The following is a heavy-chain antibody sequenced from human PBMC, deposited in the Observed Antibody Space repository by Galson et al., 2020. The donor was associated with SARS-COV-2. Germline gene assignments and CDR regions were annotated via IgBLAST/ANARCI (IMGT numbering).Heavy chain of an antibody. J-gene: IGHJ4*02. D-gene: IGHD3-9*01. CDR3: AKGGTIRRYFFDY. Sequence: GGSLRLSCAASGFTFHGYWMRWVRLIPGKGLELVANINQDGSESYYVDSVKGRFTISRDNADNSLYFQMNTLRAEDTAVYDCAKGGTIRRYFFDYWGQGTVVTVSS. V-gene: IGHV3-7*01. CDR2: INQDGSES. CDR1: GFTFHGYW.